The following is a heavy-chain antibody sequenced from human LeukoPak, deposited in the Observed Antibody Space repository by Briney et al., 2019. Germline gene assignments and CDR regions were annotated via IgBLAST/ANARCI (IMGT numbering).Heavy chain of an antibody. J-gene: IGHJ2*01. D-gene: IGHD5-12*01. CDR2: VYFSGST. CDR3: ASAPYSGSYWYFDL. V-gene: IGHV4-39*07. Sequence: PSETLSLTCTVSGGSINNINYYWGWIRQPPGKGLEWIGSVYFSGSTSYNPALQSRVTISVDTSRNQLSLKLTSVTAADTAIYYCASAPYSGSYWYFDLWGRGTLVTVSS. CDR1: GGSINNINYY.